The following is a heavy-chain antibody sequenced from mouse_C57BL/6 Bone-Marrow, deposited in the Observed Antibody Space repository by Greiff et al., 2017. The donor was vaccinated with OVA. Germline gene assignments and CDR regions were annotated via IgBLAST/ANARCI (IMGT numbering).Heavy chain of an antibody. CDR1: GYTFTSYW. CDR2: IDPSDSYT. D-gene: IGHD1-1*01. CDR3: ARSGSPVAY. Sequence: VQLQQPGAELVRPGTSVKLSCKASGYTFTSYWMHWVKQRPGQGLEWIGVIDPSDSYTNYNQKFKGKATLTVDTSSSTAYMQLSSLTSEDSAVYYCARSGSPVAYWGQGTLVTVSA. J-gene: IGHJ3*01. V-gene: IGHV1-59*01.